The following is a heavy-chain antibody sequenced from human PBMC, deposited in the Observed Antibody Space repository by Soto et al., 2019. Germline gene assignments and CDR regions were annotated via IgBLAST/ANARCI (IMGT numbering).Heavy chain of an antibody. CDR2: ISGTFRTT. CDR1: GGTFSSYT. D-gene: IGHD6-19*01. V-gene: IGHV1-69*14. CDR3: STSTSGWREFDC. Sequence: QVQLVQSGAEVKKPGSSLKVSCKASGGTFSSYTFNWVRQAPGQGLECMGQISGTFRTTNYAQKSQGRITSTADRSTTTVSMELSSLRSEDTAVYYWSTSTSGWREFDCWGQGTLITVSS. J-gene: IGHJ4*02.